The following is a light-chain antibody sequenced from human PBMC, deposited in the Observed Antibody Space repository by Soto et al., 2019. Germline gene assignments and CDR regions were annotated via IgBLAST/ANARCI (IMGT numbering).Light chain of an antibody. CDR2: AAS. CDR3: QQANSVPLT. V-gene: IGKV1-12*01. Sequence: DIQMTQSPSSVSASVGDRVTITCRASQCISSRLAWYQQKPGKAPNLLIYAASSLQSGVPSRFSGSGSETDFTLTIGSLQPEDFATYYCQQANSVPLTFGGGTKVEIK. CDR1: QCISSR. J-gene: IGKJ4*01.